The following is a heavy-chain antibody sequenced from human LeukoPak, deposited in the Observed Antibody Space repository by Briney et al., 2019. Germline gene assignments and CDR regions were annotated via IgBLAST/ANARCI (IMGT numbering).Heavy chain of an antibody. J-gene: IGHJ4*02. D-gene: IGHD6-19*01. CDR1: GFTFSSCA. CDR2: ISSGASTI. V-gene: IGHV3-48*04. CDR3: ARDKARWLVQLGMVY. Sequence: GGSLRLSCAASGFTFSSCAMSWVRRAPGKGLECVSYISSGASTIYYADSVKGRFTISRDNAKNSLYLQMNSLRAEDTAVYYCARDKARWLVQLGMVYWGQGTLVTVSS.